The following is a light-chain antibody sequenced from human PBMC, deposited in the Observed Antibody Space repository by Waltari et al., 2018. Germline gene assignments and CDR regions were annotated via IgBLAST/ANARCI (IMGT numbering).Light chain of an antibody. Sequence: DIQMTQSPSSLSASVGDRVTITCRPSQDIRGYLNWYQQKPGKAPELLIYAASTLRSGVPSRFSGSGSVTHFTLTITGLQPADFATYYCQQSYTTPRWTFGQGTKVGIK. V-gene: IGKV1-39*01. CDR1: QDIRGY. CDR2: AAS. J-gene: IGKJ1*01. CDR3: QQSYTTPRWT.